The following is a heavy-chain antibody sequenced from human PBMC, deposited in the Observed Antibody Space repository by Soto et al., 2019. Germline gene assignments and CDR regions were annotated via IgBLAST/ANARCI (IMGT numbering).Heavy chain of an antibody. Sequence: QVQLVQSGAEVKKPGSSVKVSCKASGGTFSSYTISWVRQAPGQGLEWMGRIIPILGIANYAQKFQGRVTLAADKATSTAYIELSSLRAEDTAVYYCASEMTVGGGRTYGMDVWGQGTTVTVSS. J-gene: IGHJ6*02. CDR3: ASEMTVGGGRTYGMDV. D-gene: IGHD3-16*01. CDR1: GGTFSSYT. V-gene: IGHV1-69*02. CDR2: IIPILGIA.